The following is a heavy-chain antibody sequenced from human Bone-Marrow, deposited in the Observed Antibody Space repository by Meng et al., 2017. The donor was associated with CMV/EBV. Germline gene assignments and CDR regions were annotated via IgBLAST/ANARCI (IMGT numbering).Heavy chain of an antibody. CDR2: VNQDGGDE. D-gene: IGHD3-16*01. CDR3: VSTSGQ. Sequence: GESLKISCVASGFTFTNYWMMWLRQAPGKGLEWVATVNQDGGDEFYLDSVKGRFTTSADKAKSSVFLQMNSLRAEDTAVYYCVSTSGQWGQGALVTVSS. CDR1: GFTFTNYW. J-gene: IGHJ4*02. V-gene: IGHV3-7*01.